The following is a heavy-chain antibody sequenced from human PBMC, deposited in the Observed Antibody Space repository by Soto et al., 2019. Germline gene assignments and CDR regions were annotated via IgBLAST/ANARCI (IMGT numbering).Heavy chain of an antibody. CDR1: GGTFSSYA. V-gene: IGHV1-69*12. Sequence: QVQLVQSGAEVKKPGSSVKVSCKASGGTFSSYAISWVRQAPGQGLEWMGGIIPIFGTANYAQKFQGRVTLTADESTSTAYMELSSLRSEDTAVYYCARVPHLQLWNTRGGDYWGQGTLVTVSS. CDR2: IIPIFGTA. D-gene: IGHD5-18*01. J-gene: IGHJ4*02. CDR3: ARVPHLQLWNTRGGDY.